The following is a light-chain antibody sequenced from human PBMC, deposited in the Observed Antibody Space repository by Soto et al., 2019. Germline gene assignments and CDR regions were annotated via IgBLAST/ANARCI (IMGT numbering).Light chain of an antibody. CDR1: SSDVGGYNY. CDR3: CSYTTSNTRQIV. V-gene: IGLV2-14*01. J-gene: IGLJ1*01. Sequence: QSALTXPVSVSGSSGQSITIFCTGTSSDVGGYNYVSWYQQHPGKAPKFMIYDVSNRPSGVSNRFSGSKSGNTASLTISGLQAEDEADYYCCSYTTSNTRQIVFGTGTKVTVL. CDR2: DVS.